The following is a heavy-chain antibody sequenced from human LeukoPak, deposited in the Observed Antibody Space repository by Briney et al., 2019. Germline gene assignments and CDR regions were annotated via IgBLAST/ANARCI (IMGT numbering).Heavy chain of an antibody. V-gene: IGHV1-69*01. CDR1: GGTFSSYA. CDR2: IIPIFGTA. D-gene: IGHD2-2*01. J-gene: IGHJ4*02. Sequence: SSVKVSCKASGGTFSSYAISWVRQAPGQGLEWMGGIIPIFGTANYAQKFQGRVTITADESTSTAYMEPSSLRSEDTAVYYCARESKRYCSSASCNDYWGQGTLVTVSS. CDR3: ARESKRYCSSASCNDY.